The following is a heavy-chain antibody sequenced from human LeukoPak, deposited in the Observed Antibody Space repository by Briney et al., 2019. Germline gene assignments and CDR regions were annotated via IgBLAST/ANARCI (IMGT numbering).Heavy chain of an antibody. V-gene: IGHV3-48*04. Sequence: GGSQRLSCAASGFTLSSYSMNWVRQAPGKGLEWLSFITSTSSAIYYADSVKGRSTISRDNARNSLFLQMNSLRTDDTAVYYCARGRGAWYMDVWGKGTTVTVSS. CDR2: ITSTSSAI. CDR3: ARGRGAWYMDV. CDR1: GFTLSSYS. D-gene: IGHD3-10*01. J-gene: IGHJ6*03.